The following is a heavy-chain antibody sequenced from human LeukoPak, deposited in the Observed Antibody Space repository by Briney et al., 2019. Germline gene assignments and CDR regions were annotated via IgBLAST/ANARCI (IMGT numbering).Heavy chain of an antibody. CDR3: ARDRAVRYFDY. V-gene: IGHV3-33*01. Sequence: GRSLRLSCAASGFTFSNHGMHWVRQAPGKGLEWVALIWYDGTKKYYADSVKGRLTISRDNSKNTLYLEVNSLRAEDTAVYYCARDRAVRYFDYWGQGTLVTVSS. CDR1: GFTFSNHG. CDR2: IWYDGTKK. J-gene: IGHJ4*02. D-gene: IGHD3-16*02.